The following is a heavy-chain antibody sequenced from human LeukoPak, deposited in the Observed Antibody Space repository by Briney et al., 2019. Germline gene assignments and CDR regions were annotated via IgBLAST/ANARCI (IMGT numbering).Heavy chain of an antibody. CDR1: GFTFSSYG. J-gene: IGHJ4*02. CDR3: AKASGGARTEPDY. D-gene: IGHD6-25*01. V-gene: IGHV3-30*18. CDR2: ISYDGSNK. Sequence: GGSLRLSCAASGFTFSSYGMRWVRQAPGKGLEWVAVISYDGSNKYYADSVKGRFTISRDNSKNTLYLQMNSLRAEDTAVYYCAKASGGARTEPDYWGQGTLVAVSS.